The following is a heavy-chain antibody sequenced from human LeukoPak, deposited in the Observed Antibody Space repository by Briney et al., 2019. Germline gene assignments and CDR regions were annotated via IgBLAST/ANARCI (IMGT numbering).Heavy chain of an antibody. Sequence: MSSETLSLTCTVSGGSISSGGHYWSWIRQHPGKGLEWIGYIYYSGSTYYNPSLKSRVTISVDTSKNQFSLKLSSVTAADTAVYYCARPSITIFGVVDAFDIWGQGTMVTVSS. D-gene: IGHD3-3*01. CDR1: GGSISSGGHY. J-gene: IGHJ3*02. CDR2: IYYSGST. V-gene: IGHV4-31*03. CDR3: ARPSITIFGVVDAFDI.